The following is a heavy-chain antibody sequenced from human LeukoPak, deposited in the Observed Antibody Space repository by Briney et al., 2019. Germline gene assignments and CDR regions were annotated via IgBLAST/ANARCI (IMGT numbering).Heavy chain of an antibody. CDR1: GGSISSGGYY. Sequence: SETLSLTCTVSGGSISSGGYYWSWIRQPPGKGLEWIGSTYYSGSTNYNPSLKSRVTISVDTSKNQFSLKLSSVTAADTAVYYCASGNWRYYFDYWGQGTLVTVSS. D-gene: IGHD1-1*01. CDR2: TYYSGST. J-gene: IGHJ4*02. V-gene: IGHV4-61*08. CDR3: ASGNWRYYFDY.